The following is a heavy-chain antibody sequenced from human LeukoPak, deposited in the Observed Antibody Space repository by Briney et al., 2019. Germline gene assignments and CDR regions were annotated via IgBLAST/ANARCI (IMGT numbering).Heavy chain of an antibody. CDR1: GFTFSSYA. D-gene: IGHD3-3*01. V-gene: IGHV3-23*01. CDR2: ISGSGGST. CDR3: AKLEADFWSGYCNFDY. Sequence: AGGSLRLSCAASGFTFSSYAMSWVRQAPGKGLEWVSAISGSGGSTYYADSVKGRFTISRDNSKNTLYLQMNSLRAEDTAVYYCAKLEADFWSGYCNFDYRGQGTLVTVSS. J-gene: IGHJ4*02.